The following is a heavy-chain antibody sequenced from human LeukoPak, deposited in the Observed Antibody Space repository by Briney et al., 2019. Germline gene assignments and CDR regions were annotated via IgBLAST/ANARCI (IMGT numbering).Heavy chain of an antibody. J-gene: IGHJ5*02. Sequence: PGGSLRLSCAASGFTFSDYNMRWIRQAPGKGLEWVSSISRSGSTKYYADSVKGRFTISRDNAKNTVYLEMNSLRAEDTATYYCAREGSYLNSGGSYYLHWFDPWGQGTLVTVSS. V-gene: IGHV3-11*04. CDR3: AREGSYLNSGGSYYLHWFDP. CDR1: GFTFSDYN. D-gene: IGHD3-22*01. CDR2: ISRSGSTK.